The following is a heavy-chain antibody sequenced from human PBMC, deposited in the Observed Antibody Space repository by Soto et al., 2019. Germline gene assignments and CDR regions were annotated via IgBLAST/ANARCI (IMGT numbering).Heavy chain of an antibody. Sequence: EFMKISFKGSGYSCTSYWIGWVRQIPGKGLEWMGIIYPGDSDTRYSPSFQGQVTISADKSISTAYLQWSSLKASDTAMYYCAREGYCSSTSCYNYYYYGMDVWGQGTTVTVSS. CDR2: IYPGDSDT. D-gene: IGHD2-2*02. V-gene: IGHV5-51*01. CDR1: GYSCTSYW. CDR3: AREGYCSSTSCYNYYYYGMDV. J-gene: IGHJ6*02.